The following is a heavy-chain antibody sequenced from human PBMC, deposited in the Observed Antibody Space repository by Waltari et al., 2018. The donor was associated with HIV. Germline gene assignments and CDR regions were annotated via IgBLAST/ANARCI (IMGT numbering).Heavy chain of an antibody. J-gene: IGHJ4*02. V-gene: IGHV3-21*01. D-gene: IGHD6-13*01. Sequence: EVQLVESGGGLVKPGGSLRLSCVVSGFTFRSYSMNWVRQAPGKVLEWVSSISSSGSYIYYADSLKGRFTISRDNAKNSLYLQMNSLRAEDTAVYYCARVWYSSSRGEPDYWGQGALVTVSS. CDR2: ISSSGSYI. CDR1: GFTFRSYS. CDR3: ARVWYSSSRGEPDY.